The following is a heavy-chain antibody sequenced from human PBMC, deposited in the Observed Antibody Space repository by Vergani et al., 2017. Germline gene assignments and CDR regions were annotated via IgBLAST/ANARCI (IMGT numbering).Heavy chain of an antibody. D-gene: IGHD6-13*01. J-gene: IGHJ4*02. CDR1: GFTFSSYG. Sequence: QVQLVESGGGVVQPGGSLRLSCAASGFTFSSYGMHWVRQAPGKGLEWVAFIRYDGSNKYYADSVKGRFTISRDNSKNTLYLQMNSLRAEDTAVYYCAKDDSIFLSSSWMSLDYWGQGTLVTVSS. V-gene: IGHV3-30*02. CDR2: IRYDGSNK. CDR3: AKDDSIFLSSSWMSLDY.